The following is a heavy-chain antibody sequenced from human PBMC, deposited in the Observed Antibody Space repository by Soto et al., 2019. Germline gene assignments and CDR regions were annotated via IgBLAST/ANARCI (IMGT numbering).Heavy chain of an antibody. CDR1: HGSISSGGYY. CDR3: GRGYYYDSSGYYPH. V-gene: IGHV4-31*03. CDR2: IYYSGST. Sequence: PSETLSLTCTVTHGSISSGGYYWSWIRQHPGKGLEWIGYIYYSGSTYYNPSLKSRVTISVDTSKNQSSLKLSSVTAADTAVYYCGRGYYYDSSGYYPHWGQGTLVTVSS. D-gene: IGHD3-22*01. J-gene: IGHJ4*02.